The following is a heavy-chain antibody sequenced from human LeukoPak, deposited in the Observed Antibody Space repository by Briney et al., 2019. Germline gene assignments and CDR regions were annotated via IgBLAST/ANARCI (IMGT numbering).Heavy chain of an antibody. V-gene: IGHV3-53*01. CDR3: ARSTMLRGVPDY. CDR2: IYSDGNT. J-gene: IGHJ4*02. D-gene: IGHD3-10*01. Sequence: GSLRLSCAASGFTVSSNYMNWVRQAPGKGLEWVSLIYSDGNTYYADSVKGRFTVSRDNSKNTLYLQMNSLRAEDTAVYYCARSTMLRGVPDYWGQGTLVTVSS. CDR1: GFTVSSNY.